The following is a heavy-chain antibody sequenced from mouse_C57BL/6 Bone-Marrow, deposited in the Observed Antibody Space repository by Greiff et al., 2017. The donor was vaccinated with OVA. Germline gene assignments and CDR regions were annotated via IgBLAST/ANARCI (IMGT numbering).Heavy chain of an antibody. J-gene: IGHJ3*01. CDR3: EGGVFAY. V-gene: IGHV14-4*01. Sequence: EVQLQESGAELVRPGASVKLSCTASGFNIKDDYMHWVKQRPEQGLEWIGWIDPENGDTEYASKFQGKATITADTSSNTAYLQLSSLTSEDTAVYYCEGGVFAYWGQGTLVTVSA. CDR1: GFNIKDDY. CDR2: IDPENGDT.